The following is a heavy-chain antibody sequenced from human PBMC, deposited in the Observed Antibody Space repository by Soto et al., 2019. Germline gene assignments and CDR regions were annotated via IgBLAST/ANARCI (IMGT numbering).Heavy chain of an antibody. J-gene: IGHJ4*02. V-gene: IGHV4-30-4*01. D-gene: IGHD3-22*01. Sequence: KPSETLSLTCTVSGGSISSTNYWWSWIRQPPGKGLEWIGNIYHSGGTNYNPSLKSRVTISVDTSKNQFSLNLSSVTAADTAVYYCARDPSPYYYDSSGDYWGQGTQVTVSS. CDR2: IYHSGGT. CDR3: ARDPSPYYYDSSGDY. CDR1: GGSISSTNYW.